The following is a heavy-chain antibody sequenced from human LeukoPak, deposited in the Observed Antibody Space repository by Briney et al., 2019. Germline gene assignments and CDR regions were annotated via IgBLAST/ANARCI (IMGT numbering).Heavy chain of an antibody. J-gene: IGHJ3*02. CDR2: INHSGST. CDR3: ARGRYCSSTSCFPIRGDDSFDI. D-gene: IGHD2-2*01. V-gene: IGHV4-34*01. Sequence: SETLSLTCAVYGRSFSGYYWSWIRQPPGKGLEWIGEINHSGSTNYNPSLKGRVTISVDTSKDQFSLKLSSVTAADTAVYYCARGRYCSSTSCFPIRGDDSFDIWGQGTMVTVSS. CDR1: GRSFSGYY.